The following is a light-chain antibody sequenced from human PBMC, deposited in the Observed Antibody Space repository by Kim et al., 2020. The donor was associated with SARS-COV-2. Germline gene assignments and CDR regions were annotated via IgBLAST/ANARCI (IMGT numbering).Light chain of an antibody. CDR1: NIGSKS. CDR2: YDS. V-gene: IGLV3-21*04. Sequence: SYERTQPPSVSVAPGKTARITCGGNNIGSKSVHWYQQKPGQAPVLVIYYDSDRPSGIPERFSGSNSGNTATLTISRVEAGDEAYYYCQVWDSSSDHVVFGGGTQLTVL. J-gene: IGLJ2*01. CDR3: QVWDSSSDHVV.